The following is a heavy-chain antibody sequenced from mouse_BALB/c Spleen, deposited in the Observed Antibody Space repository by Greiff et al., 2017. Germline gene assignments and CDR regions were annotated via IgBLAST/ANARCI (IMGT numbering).Heavy chain of an antibody. V-gene: IGHV5-12-1*01. CDR1: GFAFSSYD. CDR3: ARLDSSGPWFAY. CDR2: ISSGGGST. D-gene: IGHD3-2*01. J-gene: IGHJ3*01. Sequence: EVKVVESGGGLVKPGGSLKLSCAASGFAFSSYDMSWVRQTPEKRLEWVAYISSGGGSTYYPDTVKGRFTISRDNAKNTLYLQMSSLKSEDTAMYYCARLDSSGPWFAYWGQGTLVTVSA.